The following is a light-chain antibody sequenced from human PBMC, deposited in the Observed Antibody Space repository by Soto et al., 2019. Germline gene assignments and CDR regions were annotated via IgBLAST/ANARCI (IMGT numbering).Light chain of an antibody. CDR3: QQSYSTPFT. CDR1: QSITNY. J-gene: IGKJ3*01. Sequence: DIQMTQSPSSLSASVGDRVTITCRASQSITNYLNWYQQKPGKAPKLLIYAASRLQSGVPSRFSGSGSGTDLSLTISSLQPEDFATYYCQQSYSTPFTFGPGTKVDIK. V-gene: IGKV1-39*01. CDR2: AAS.